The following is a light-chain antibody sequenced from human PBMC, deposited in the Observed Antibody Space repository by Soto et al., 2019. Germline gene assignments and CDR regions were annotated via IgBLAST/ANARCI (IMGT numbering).Light chain of an antibody. J-gene: IGKJ4*01. V-gene: IGKV1-33*01. Sequence: DIQMTQSPSSLSASVGDRVTITCQATQDISNYLNWYQQKPGKAPKLLIYDASNLQTGVPSRFSAYRSETDFTFTISSLQPEDIATYYCQQCDNLPLTFGGGTKVDI. CDR1: QDISNY. CDR2: DAS. CDR3: QQCDNLPLT.